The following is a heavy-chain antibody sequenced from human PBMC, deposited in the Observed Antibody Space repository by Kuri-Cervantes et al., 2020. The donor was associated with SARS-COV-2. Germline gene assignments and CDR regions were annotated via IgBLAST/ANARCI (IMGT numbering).Heavy chain of an antibody. CDR2: IKQDGSEK. J-gene: IGHJ4*02. CDR3: ARDWDDFWSGYYYFDY. Sequence: GESLKISCAASGFTFSSYAMHWVRQAPGKGLEWVANIKQDGSEKYYVDSVKGRFTISRDNAKNSLYLQMNSLRAEDTAVYYCARDWDDFWSGYYYFDYWGQGTLVTVSS. CDR1: GFTFSSYA. D-gene: IGHD3-3*01. V-gene: IGHV3-7*01.